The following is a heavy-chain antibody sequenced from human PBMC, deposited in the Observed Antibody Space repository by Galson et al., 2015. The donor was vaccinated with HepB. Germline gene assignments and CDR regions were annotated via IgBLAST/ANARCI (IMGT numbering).Heavy chain of an antibody. CDR3: ARVNYDFWSGYYRTVDY. J-gene: IGHJ4*02. V-gene: IGHV1-18*01. CDR2: ISAYNGNT. Sequence: SVKVSCKASGYTFTSYGISWVRQAPGQGLEWMGWISAYNGNTNYAQKLQGRVTMTADTSTSTAYMELRSLRSDDTAVYYCARVNYDFWSGYYRTVDYWGQGTLVTASS. D-gene: IGHD3-3*01. CDR1: GYTFTSYG.